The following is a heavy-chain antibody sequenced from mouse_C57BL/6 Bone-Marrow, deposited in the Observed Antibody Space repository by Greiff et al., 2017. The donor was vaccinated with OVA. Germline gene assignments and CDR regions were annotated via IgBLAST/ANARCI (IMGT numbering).Heavy chain of an antibody. CDR1: GYTFTSYG. D-gene: IGHD1-1*01. Sequence: LQESGAELARPGASVKLSCKASGYTFTSYGISWVKQRTGQGLEWIGEIYPRSGNTYYNEKFKGKATLTADKSSSTAYMELRSLTSEDSAVYFCATVYFDYWGQGPTLTVSS. CDR3: ATVYFDY. CDR2: IYPRSGNT. J-gene: IGHJ2*01. V-gene: IGHV1-81*01.